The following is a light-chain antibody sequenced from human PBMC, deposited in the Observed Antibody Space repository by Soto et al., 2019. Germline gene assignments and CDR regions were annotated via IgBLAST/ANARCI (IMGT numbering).Light chain of an antibody. CDR1: SSDVGKYSY. Sequence: QSALTHPASVSGSPGQSITISCTGTSSDVGKYSYVSWYQQHPAKAPKLMIFEVSNPPSGVSDRFSGSKSVNTASLTISGLQAEDEADYYCSSYTGSSINTVVFGGGTKVTVL. V-gene: IGLV2-14*01. CDR3: SSYTGSSINTVV. J-gene: IGLJ2*01. CDR2: EVS.